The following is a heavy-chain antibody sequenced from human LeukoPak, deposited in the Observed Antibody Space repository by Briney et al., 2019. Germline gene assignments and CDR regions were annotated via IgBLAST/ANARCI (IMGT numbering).Heavy chain of an antibody. CDR2: IYPGDSDT. Sequence: GESLKISCMGSGYSFSTYWIAWVRQVPGKGLEWMGIIYPGDSDTRYSPSFQGQVTISADKSVSTAYLQWSSLKASDTAMYYCARQWGDCSSTSCYSASWGQGTLVTVSS. D-gene: IGHD2-2*01. CDR3: ARQWGDCSSTSCYSAS. J-gene: IGHJ5*02. V-gene: IGHV5-51*01. CDR1: GYSFSTYW.